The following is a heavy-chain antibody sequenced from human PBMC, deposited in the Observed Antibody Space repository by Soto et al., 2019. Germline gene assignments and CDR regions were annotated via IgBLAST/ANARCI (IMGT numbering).Heavy chain of an antibody. CDR3: ARAGNCTSTTCFSGWLDP. Sequence: ASVKVSCKVFGYTFTSYSMHWVRQAPGQRLEWMGWINTDNGYTRDSQKFQDRVILTRDTSANTAYLEVSSLTSEDTAVYYCARAGNCTSTTCFSGWLDPWGQGTLVTVSA. J-gene: IGHJ5*02. V-gene: IGHV1-3*04. D-gene: IGHD2-2*01. CDR2: INTDNGYT. CDR1: GYTFTSYS.